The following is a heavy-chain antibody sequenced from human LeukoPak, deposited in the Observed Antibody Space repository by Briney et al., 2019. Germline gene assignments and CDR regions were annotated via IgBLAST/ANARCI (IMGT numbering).Heavy chain of an antibody. CDR2: IYYSGST. Sequence: SETLSLTCTVSGGSISSYYWSWIRQPPGKGLEWIGYIYYSGSTNYNPSLKSRVTISVDTSKNQFSLKLSSVAAADTAVYYCARHCSSTSCYSRWYFDLWGRGTLVTVSS. V-gene: IGHV4-59*08. D-gene: IGHD2-2*01. J-gene: IGHJ2*01. CDR3: ARHCSSTSCYSRWYFDL. CDR1: GGSISSYY.